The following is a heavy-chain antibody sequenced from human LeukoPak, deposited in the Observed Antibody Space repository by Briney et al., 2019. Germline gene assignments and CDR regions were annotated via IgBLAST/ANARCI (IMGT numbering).Heavy chain of an antibody. Sequence: GESLKISCKSSGYSFTSYWIAWVRQMPGKGLEWMGIIYPGDSDTRYSPSFQGQVTISADKSISTAYPQWSSLTASDTAMYYCARRLAAANTDAFDIWGQGTMVTVSS. CDR2: IYPGDSDT. J-gene: IGHJ3*02. CDR3: ARRLAAANTDAFDI. V-gene: IGHV5-51*01. D-gene: IGHD6-13*01. CDR1: GYSFTSYW.